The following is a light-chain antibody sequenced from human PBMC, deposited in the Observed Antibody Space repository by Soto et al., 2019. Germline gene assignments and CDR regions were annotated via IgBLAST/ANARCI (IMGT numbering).Light chain of an antibody. CDR1: SSDVGGYNH. V-gene: IGLV2-14*01. CDR3: ASYTSSSTSVI. CDR2: EVS. J-gene: IGLJ2*01. Sequence: QSALTQPPSASGSPGQSLTISCTGTSSDVGGYNHVSWYQQRPGKAPKLIIFEVSNRPSGISSRFSGSKSGNTASLTISGLQAEDEADYYCASYTSSSTSVIFGRGTKLTVL.